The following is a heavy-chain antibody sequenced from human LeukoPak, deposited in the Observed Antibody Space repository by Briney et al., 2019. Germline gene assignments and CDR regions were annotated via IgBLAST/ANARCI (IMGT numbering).Heavy chain of an antibody. CDR1: GGTFSSYA. D-gene: IGHD6-19*01. CDR2: IIPIFGTA. Sequence: ASVKVFCKASGGTFSSYAISWVRQAPGQGLEWMGGIIPIFGTANYAQKFQGRVTITADESTSTAYMELSGLRSEDTAVYYCARDASSGLYGYWGQGALVTVSS. CDR3: ARDASSGLYGY. J-gene: IGHJ4*02. V-gene: IGHV1-69*13.